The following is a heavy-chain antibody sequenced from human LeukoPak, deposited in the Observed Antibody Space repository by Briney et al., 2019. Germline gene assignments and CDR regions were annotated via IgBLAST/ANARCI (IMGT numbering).Heavy chain of an antibody. CDR2: IIPIFGTA. J-gene: IGHJ4*02. CDR3: ARDCGVVPAANFFY. CDR1: GGTFSSYA. Sequence: SVKVSCKASGGTFSSYAISWVRQAPGQGLEWMGGIIPIFGTANYAQKFQGRVTITADESTSTAYMELSSLRSEDTAVYYCARDCGVVPAANFFYWGQGTLVTVSS. V-gene: IGHV1-69*01. D-gene: IGHD2-2*01.